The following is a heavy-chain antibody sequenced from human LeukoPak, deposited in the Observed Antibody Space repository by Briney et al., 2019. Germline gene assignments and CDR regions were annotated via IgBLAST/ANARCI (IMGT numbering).Heavy chain of an antibody. J-gene: IGHJ4*02. CDR1: GFPLSSYA. CDR2: IRYDGSNK. CDR3: AKEHCSGGSCYFHYFDH. V-gene: IGHV3-30*02. D-gene: IGHD2-15*01. Sequence: PGGSLRLSCAASGFPLSSYAMSWVRQAPGKGLEWVAFIRYDGSNKYYADSVKGRFTISRDNSKNTLYLQMNSLGAEDTAVYYCAKEHCSGGSCYFHYFDHWGQGTLVTVSS.